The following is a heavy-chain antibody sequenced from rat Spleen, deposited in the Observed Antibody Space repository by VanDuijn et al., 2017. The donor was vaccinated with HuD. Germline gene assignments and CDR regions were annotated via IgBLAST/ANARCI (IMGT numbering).Heavy chain of an antibody. CDR2: IWGNGNT. D-gene: IGHD1-12*03. V-gene: IGHV2-13*01. CDR3: ASQHYYEGYYRDC. CDR1: GFALSSYG. J-gene: IGHJ2*01. Sequence: QVQLTESGPGLVQPSQTLSLTCTVSGFALSSYGLIWVRQPPGKGLEWMGVIWGNGNTNYNSALKSRLSISRDTSKSQVYLKMNSLQTEDTATYYWASQHYYEGYYRDCWGQGVMVTVSS.